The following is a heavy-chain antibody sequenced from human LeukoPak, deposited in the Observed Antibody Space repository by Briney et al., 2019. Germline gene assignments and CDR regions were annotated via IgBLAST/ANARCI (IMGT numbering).Heavy chain of an antibody. CDR1: GYTFTGYY. CDR2: TNPNSGGT. CDR3: ARGYYDFWSGYYYFDY. D-gene: IGHD3-3*01. J-gene: IGHJ4*02. V-gene: IGHV1-2*02. Sequence: ASVKVSCKASGYTFTGYYMHWGRQAPGQGLEWMGWTNPNSGGTNYAQKFQGRVTMTRDTSISTAYMELSRLRSDDTAVYYCARGYYDFWSGYYYFDYWGQGTLVTVSS.